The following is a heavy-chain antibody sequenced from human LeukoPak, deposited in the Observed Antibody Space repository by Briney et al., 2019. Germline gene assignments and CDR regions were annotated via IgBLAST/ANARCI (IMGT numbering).Heavy chain of an antibody. D-gene: IGHD1-1*01. V-gene: IGHV1-69*05. Sequence: ASVKVSCKASGGTFSSYAISWVRQAPGQGHEWMGRIIPIFGTANYAQKFQGRVTITTDESTSTAYMELSSLRSEDTAVYYCARTSGGVKPWKSLDYWGQGTLVTVSS. CDR1: GGTFSSYA. CDR3: ARTSGGVKPWKSLDY. CDR2: IIPIFGTA. J-gene: IGHJ4*02.